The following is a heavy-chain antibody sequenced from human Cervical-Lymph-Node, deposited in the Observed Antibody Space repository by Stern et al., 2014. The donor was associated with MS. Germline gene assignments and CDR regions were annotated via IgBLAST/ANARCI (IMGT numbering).Heavy chain of an antibody. CDR3: ARGGGYSYSTLDY. Sequence: VPLGQSGAEVKKPGASVKVSCKASAYTITDYYTHWVRQAPGHGLEWMGWINPNSGGTYSAQKFQVRLTMTRDTSISTAYMELSSLRSDDTAVYYCARGGGYSYSTLDYWGQGTQVTVSS. CDR1: AYTITDYY. CDR2: INPNSGGT. V-gene: IGHV1-2*02. J-gene: IGHJ4*02. D-gene: IGHD3-10*01.